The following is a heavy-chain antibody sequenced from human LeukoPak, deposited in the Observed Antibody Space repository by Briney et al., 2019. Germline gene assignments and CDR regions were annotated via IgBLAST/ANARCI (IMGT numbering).Heavy chain of an antibody. CDR2: ISSSGSTI. J-gene: IGHJ6*02. CDR3: AREGNYYDSSGYYPSREYYYYGMDV. CDR1: GFTFSDYY. V-gene: IGHV3-11*01. D-gene: IGHD3-22*01. Sequence: GSLRLSCAASGFTFSDYYMSWIRQAPGKGLEWVSYISSSGSTIYYADSVKGRFTISRDNAKNSLYLQMNSLRAEDTAVYYCAREGNYYDSSGYYPSREYYYYGMDVWGQGTTVTVSS.